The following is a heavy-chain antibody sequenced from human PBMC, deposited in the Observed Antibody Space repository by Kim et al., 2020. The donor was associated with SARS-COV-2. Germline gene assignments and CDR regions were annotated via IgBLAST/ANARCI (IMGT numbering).Heavy chain of an antibody. V-gene: IGHV1-18*04. J-gene: IGHJ6*02. CDR3: ARLERTPNYYDPPRDYYYYGMDV. CDR1: GYTFISYG. CDR2: ISAYNGNS. Sequence: ASVKVSCKASGYTFISYGISWVRQAPGQGLEWMGWISAYNGNSNYAQKLQGRVTMTTDTSTSTAYMELRSLRSDDTAVYYCARLERTPNYYDPPRDYYYYGMDVWGQGTTVTVSS. D-gene: IGHD3-22*01.